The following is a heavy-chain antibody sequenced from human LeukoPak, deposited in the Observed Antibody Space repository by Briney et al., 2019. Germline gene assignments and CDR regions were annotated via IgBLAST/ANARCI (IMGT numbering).Heavy chain of an antibody. Sequence: GGSLRLSCAASGFTLTSAWMNWVRQAPGKGLEWVANIKQDGSEKYYVDSVKGRFPISRDNAKNSLYLQMNSLRAEDTAVYYCASLPSPYYDDDAFDIWGQGTMVTVSS. J-gene: IGHJ3*02. V-gene: IGHV3-7*01. CDR1: GFTLTSAW. CDR3: ASLPSPYYDDDAFDI. D-gene: IGHD3-3*01. CDR2: IKQDGSEK.